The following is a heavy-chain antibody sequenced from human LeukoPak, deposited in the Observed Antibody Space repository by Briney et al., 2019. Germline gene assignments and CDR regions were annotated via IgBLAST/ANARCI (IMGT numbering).Heavy chain of an antibody. Sequence: PSETLSLTCTVSGGSISSNIYYWGWIRQPPGKGLEWIGSIYHSGDTYYNPSLRSRVTISVDTSKNQFSLKVSYVTAADSAVYYCARSYGHYGWFDPWGQGTLVTVSS. CDR3: ARSYGHYGWFDP. D-gene: IGHD4-17*01. CDR2: IYHSGDT. V-gene: IGHV4-39*01. J-gene: IGHJ5*02. CDR1: GGSISSNIYY.